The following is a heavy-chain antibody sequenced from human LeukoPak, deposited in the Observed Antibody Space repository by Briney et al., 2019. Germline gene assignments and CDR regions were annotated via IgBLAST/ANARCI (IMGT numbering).Heavy chain of an antibody. CDR2: INHSGST. D-gene: IGHD6-6*01. J-gene: IGHJ6*03. Sequence: SETLSLTCAVYGGSFSGYYWSWIRQPPGKGLEWIGEINHSGSTNYNPSLKSRVTISVDTSKNQFSLKLNSVTAADTAVYYCARAASIAGRLYYYSYMDVWGKGTTVTVSS. CDR3: ARAASIAGRLYYYSYMDV. V-gene: IGHV4-34*01. CDR1: GGSFSGYY.